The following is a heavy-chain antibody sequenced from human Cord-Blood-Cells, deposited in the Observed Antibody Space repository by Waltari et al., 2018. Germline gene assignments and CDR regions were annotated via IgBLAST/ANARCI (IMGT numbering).Heavy chain of an antibody. J-gene: IGHJ4*02. D-gene: IGHD1-1*01. CDR1: GGTFSSYA. V-gene: IGHV1-69*01. Sequence: QVQLVQSGAEVKKPGSSVKVSCKASGGTFSSYAISWVRQAPGQGLEWRGGVIPIFGTANYAQECEGRVTITADESTSTAYMERSSLRSEDTAVYYCARVGRVWNRAGFDYWGQGTLVTVSS. CDR2: VIPIFGTA. CDR3: ARVGRVWNRAGFDY.